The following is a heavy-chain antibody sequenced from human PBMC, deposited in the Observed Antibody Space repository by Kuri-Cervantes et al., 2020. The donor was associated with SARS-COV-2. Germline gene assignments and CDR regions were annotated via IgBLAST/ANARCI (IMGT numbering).Heavy chain of an antibody. CDR2: IYHSGST. CDR3: AREDTIFGVPDAFDI. D-gene: IGHD3-3*01. J-gene: IGHJ3*02. CDR1: GYSISSGYY. Sequence: SETLSLTCAVSGYSISSGYYWGWIRQPPGKGLGWIGSIYHSGSTYYNPSLKSRVTISVDTSKNQFSLKLSSVTAADTAVYYCAREDTIFGVPDAFDIWGQGTMVTVSS. V-gene: IGHV4-38-2*02.